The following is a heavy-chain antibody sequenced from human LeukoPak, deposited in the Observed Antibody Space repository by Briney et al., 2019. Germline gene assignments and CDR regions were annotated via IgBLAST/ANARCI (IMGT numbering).Heavy chain of an antibody. V-gene: IGHV3-23*01. Sequence: GGSLSLSCATSGFTFSSYTMTWVRQSSGEGLEWVSIINPSGGATFYADSVKGRFTVFRDNSRNTLFLQMQGLRAEDTAVYYCTSQTYKGSARYYSDYWGQGTLVTVSS. CDR1: GFTFSSYT. CDR3: TSQTYKGSARYYSDY. J-gene: IGHJ4*02. D-gene: IGHD1-1*01. CDR2: INPSGGAT.